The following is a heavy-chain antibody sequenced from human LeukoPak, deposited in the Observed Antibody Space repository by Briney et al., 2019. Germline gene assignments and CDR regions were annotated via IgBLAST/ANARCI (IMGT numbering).Heavy chain of an antibody. D-gene: IGHD6-19*01. V-gene: IGHV3-15*01. CDR3: TTEPYSSGWYEGFDY. J-gene: IGHJ4*02. CDR1: GFTFSNAW. CDR2: IKSKTDGGTT. Sequence: GGSLRLSCAAPGFTFSNAWMSWVRQAPGKGLEWVGRIKSKTDGGTTDYAAPVKGRFTISRDDSKNTLYLQMNSLKTEDTAVYYCTTEPYSSGWYEGFDYWGQGTLVTVSS.